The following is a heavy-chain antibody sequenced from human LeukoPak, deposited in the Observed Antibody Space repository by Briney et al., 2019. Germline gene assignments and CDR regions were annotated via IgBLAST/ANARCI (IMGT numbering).Heavy chain of an antibody. CDR2: ISAYNGNT. J-gene: IGHJ4*02. CDR1: GYTFTSYG. Sequence: ASVKVSCKASGYTFTSYGISWVRQAPGQGLEWMGWISAYNGNTNYAQKLQGRVTMTTDTSTSTAYMELRSLRSDDTAVYYCASLYYDSSGPYYFDYWGQGTLVTVSS. V-gene: IGHV1-18*01. D-gene: IGHD3-22*01. CDR3: ASLYYDSSGPYYFDY.